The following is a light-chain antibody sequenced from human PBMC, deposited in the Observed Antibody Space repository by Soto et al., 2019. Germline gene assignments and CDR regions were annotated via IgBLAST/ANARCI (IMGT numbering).Light chain of an antibody. Sequence: ETLMTQSPATLSVSPGERATLSCRASQNVYTYLAWYQQKPGQAPRLLIYGASSRATGIPDRFSGSGSGTDFTLTISRLEPEDFAVYYCQQYGSSPRTFGQGTKVDIK. V-gene: IGKV3-20*01. CDR1: QNVYTY. J-gene: IGKJ1*01. CDR3: QQYGSSPRT. CDR2: GAS.